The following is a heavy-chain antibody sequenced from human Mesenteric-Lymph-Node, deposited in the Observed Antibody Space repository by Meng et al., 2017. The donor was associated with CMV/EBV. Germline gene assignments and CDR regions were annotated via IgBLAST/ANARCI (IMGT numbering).Heavy chain of an antibody. CDR3: ARASQVVTIFGVVITQKFNGMDV. D-gene: IGHD3-3*01. J-gene: IGHJ6*02. CDR1: GFTFSSYA. V-gene: IGHV3-30*04. CDR2: ISYDGSNK. Sequence: GESLKISCAASGFTFSSYAMHWVRQAPGKGLEWVAVISYDGSNKYYADSVKGRFTISRDNSKNTLYLQMNSLRAEDTAVYYCARASQVVTIFGVVITQKFNGMDVWGQGTTVTVSS.